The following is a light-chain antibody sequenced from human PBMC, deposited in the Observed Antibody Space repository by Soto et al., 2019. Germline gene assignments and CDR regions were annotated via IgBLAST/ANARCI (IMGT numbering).Light chain of an antibody. CDR2: AAS. V-gene: IGKV1-12*01. J-gene: IGKJ4*01. Sequence: DIQMTQSPSSVSASVGDRVTITCRASQGISSWVAWYQQKPGKAPNLLFYAASSLQSGVPSRFGGSGSGTEFTLTISNLQPEDFATYYCQQADTFPLTFGGGTKVEIK. CDR3: QQADTFPLT. CDR1: QGISSW.